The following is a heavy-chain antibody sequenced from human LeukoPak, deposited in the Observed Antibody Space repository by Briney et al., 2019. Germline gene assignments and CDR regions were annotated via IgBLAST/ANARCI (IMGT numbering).Heavy chain of an antibody. CDR2: IWYDGSNK. V-gene: IGHV3-33*01. J-gene: IGHJ4*02. D-gene: IGHD6-6*01. Sequence: GGSLRLSCAASGFTFSSYGMHWVRQAPGKGLEWVAVIWYDGSNKYYADSVQGRFTISRDNSKNTLYLQMNSLRAEDTAVYYCARATYSRSSGAYYFDYWGQGTLVTVSS. CDR1: GFTFSSYG. CDR3: ARATYSRSSGAYYFDY.